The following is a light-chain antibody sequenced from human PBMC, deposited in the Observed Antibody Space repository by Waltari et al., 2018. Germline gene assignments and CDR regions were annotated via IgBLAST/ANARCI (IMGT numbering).Light chain of an antibody. Sequence: QSALTQPRSVSGSPGQPVTISCTGTSSDIGVYNYVSWDQRHPVKAPKLMIYDVTKRPAGFPDRFSGSKSGNTASLTISGLQAEDEADYYCCSYAGNFWVFGGGTKLTVL. V-gene: IGLV2-11*01. CDR1: SSDIGVYNY. CDR3: CSYAGNFWV. J-gene: IGLJ3*02. CDR2: DVT.